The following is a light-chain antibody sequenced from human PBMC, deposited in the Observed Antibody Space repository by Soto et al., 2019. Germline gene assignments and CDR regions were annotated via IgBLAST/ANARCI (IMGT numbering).Light chain of an antibody. CDR1: QSISSY. J-gene: IGKJ4*01. V-gene: IGKV1-39*01. Sequence: DIQMTQSPSFLSASVGDSVTLTCRASQSISSYVNWYQQKPGRAPKILIYATSVLQGGVPSRFSGSQSGTAFTLTISSLQPEDFATYYCQQSYSFPRTFGGGTKVEFK. CDR3: QQSYSFPRT. CDR2: ATS.